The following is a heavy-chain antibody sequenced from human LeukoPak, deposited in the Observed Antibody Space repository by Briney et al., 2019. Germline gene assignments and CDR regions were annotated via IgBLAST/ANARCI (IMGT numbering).Heavy chain of an antibody. V-gene: IGHV4-59*08. CDR1: GGSISSYY. J-gene: IGHJ4*02. CDR2: IYYSGST. Sequence: SETLSLTCTVSGGSISSYYWSWIRQPPGKGLEWLGYIYYSGSTNYNPSLKSRVTISVDTSKNQFSLKLSSVTAADTAVYYCARHMGLYYAPDYWGQGTLVTVSS. D-gene: IGHD3-10*01. CDR3: ARHMGLYYAPDY.